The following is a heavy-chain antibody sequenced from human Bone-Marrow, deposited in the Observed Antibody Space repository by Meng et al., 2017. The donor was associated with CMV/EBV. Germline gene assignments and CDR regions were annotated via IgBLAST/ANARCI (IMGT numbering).Heavy chain of an antibody. D-gene: IGHD6-19*01. Sequence: SETLSLTCTVSGGSISSSRYYWGWIRQPPGKGLEWIGTIYYSGSTYYNPSLKSRVTISVDTSKNHFSLRLSSVTAADTAVYYCARTVAARGDFDYWGRGTLVTVSS. CDR2: IYYSGST. J-gene: IGHJ4*02. CDR3: ARTVAARGDFDY. V-gene: IGHV4-39*01. CDR1: GGSISSSRYY.